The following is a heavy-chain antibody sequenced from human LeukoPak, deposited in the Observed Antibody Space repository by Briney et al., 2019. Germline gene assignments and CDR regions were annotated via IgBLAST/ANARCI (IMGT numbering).Heavy chain of an antibody. CDR3: ARDRGYCSSTSCYRGDAFDI. J-gene: IGHJ3*02. CDR2: INPNSGGT. CDR1: GYTFTGYY. V-gene: IGHV1-2*02. D-gene: IGHD2-2*01. Sequence: ASVKVSCKASGYTFTGYYMHWVRQAPGQGLEWMGWINPNSGGTNYVQKFQGRVTMTRDTSISTAYMELSRLRSDDTAVYYCARDRGYCSSTSCYRGDAFDIWGQGTMVTVSS.